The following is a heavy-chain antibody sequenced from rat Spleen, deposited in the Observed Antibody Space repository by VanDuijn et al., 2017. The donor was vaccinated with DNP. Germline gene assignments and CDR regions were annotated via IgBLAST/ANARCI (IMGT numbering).Heavy chain of an antibody. J-gene: IGHJ3*01. CDR2: ISYDGSST. Sequence: EVQLVESGGGLVQPGRSLKLSCAVSGFTFSDYNMAWVRQAPKKGLEWVATISYDGSSTYYRDSVKGRFTISRDNAKSTLYLQMDSLRSEDTATYYCTRSDSYGFPYWGQGTLVTVSS. CDR1: GFTFSDYN. V-gene: IGHV5-7*01. D-gene: IGHD1-12*01. CDR3: TRSDSYGFPY.